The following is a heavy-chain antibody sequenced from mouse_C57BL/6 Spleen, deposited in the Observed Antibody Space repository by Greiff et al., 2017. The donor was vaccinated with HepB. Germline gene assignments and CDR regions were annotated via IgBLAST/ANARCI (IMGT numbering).Heavy chain of an antibody. CDR3: LYYYGSSYDYAMDY. V-gene: IGHV14-4*01. D-gene: IGHD1-1*01. CDR2: IDPENGDT. J-gene: IGHJ4*01. Sequence: EVKLQESGAELVRPGASVKLSCTASGFNIKDDYMHWVKQRPEQGLEWIGWIDPENGDTEYASKFQGKATITADTSSNTAYLQLSSLTSEDTAVYYCLYYYGSSYDYAMDYWGQGTSVTVSS. CDR1: GFNIKDDY.